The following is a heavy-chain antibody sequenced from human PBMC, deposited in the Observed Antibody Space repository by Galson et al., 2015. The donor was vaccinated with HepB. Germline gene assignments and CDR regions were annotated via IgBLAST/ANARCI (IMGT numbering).Heavy chain of an antibody. J-gene: IGHJ4*02. CDR3: ARDRRVEVVVAATLDY. CDR2: ISNDGNKK. V-gene: IGHV3-30*04. CDR1: GFSFSSYA. Sequence: SLRLSCAASGFSFSSYAIHWVRRAPGKGLEWVAVISNDGNKKYYADSVRGRFTISRDNSKNTIYIEMNRLSAEDTATYYCARDRRVEVVVAATLDYWGQGTLLTVSS. D-gene: IGHD2-15*01.